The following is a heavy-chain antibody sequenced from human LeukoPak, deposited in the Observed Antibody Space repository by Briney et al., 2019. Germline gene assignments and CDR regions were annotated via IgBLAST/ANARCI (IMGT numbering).Heavy chain of an antibody. CDR2: ISYDGSNK. J-gene: IGHJ6*02. V-gene: IGHV3-30*18. CDR3: AKDADYYDSSGYYFGLHYGMDV. D-gene: IGHD3-22*01. CDR1: GFTFSSYG. Sequence: PGRSLRLSCAASGFTFSSYGMHWVRQAPGKGLEWVAVISYDGSNKYYADSVKGRFTTSRDNSKNTLYLQMNSLRAEDTAVYYCAKDADYYDSSGYYFGLHYGMDVWGQGTTVTVSS.